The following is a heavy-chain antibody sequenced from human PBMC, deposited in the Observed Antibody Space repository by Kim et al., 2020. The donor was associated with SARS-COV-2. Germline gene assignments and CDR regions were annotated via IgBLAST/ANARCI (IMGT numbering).Heavy chain of an antibody. V-gene: IGHV4-34*01. D-gene: IGHD5-18*01. CDR3: VRGVDRAKAGY. J-gene: IGHJ4*02. Sequence: SETLSLTCAVYGGSFSGYYWNWIRQSPGKGLEWIGEIHPSGSTNYNPSLESRVTISVDTSKNHFSLKMTSVTAADTGIYYCVRGVDRAKAGYWGQGTLVIVS. CDR1: GGSFSGYY. CDR2: IHPSGST.